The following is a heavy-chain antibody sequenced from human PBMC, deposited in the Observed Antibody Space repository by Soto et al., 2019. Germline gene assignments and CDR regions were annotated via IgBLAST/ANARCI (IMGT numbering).Heavy chain of an antibody. Sequence: SETLSLTCTVSGGSISSYYWSWIRQPAGKGLEWIGRIYTSGSTNYNPSLKSRVTMSVDTSKNQFSLKLSSVTAADTAVYYCGRDPRRGYCSGGSCYSGPWFDPWGQGTLVTVSS. CDR2: IYTSGST. CDR3: GRDPRRGYCSGGSCYSGPWFDP. CDR1: GGSISSYY. D-gene: IGHD2-15*01. J-gene: IGHJ5*02. V-gene: IGHV4-4*07.